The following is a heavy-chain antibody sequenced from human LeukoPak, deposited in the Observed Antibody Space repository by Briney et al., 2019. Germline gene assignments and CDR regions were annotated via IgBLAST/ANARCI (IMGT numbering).Heavy chain of an antibody. Sequence: QPGGSLRLSCAASGFTFSGSAMHWVRQASGKGLEWVGRIRSKANSYATAYAASVQGRFTISRDDSKNTAYLPMNSLKTEDTAVYYCTRHRSGSSSTNWFDPWGQGTLVTVSS. CDR2: IRSKANSYAT. V-gene: IGHV3-73*01. CDR1: GFTFSGSA. D-gene: IGHD1-26*01. J-gene: IGHJ5*02. CDR3: TRHRSGSSSTNWFDP.